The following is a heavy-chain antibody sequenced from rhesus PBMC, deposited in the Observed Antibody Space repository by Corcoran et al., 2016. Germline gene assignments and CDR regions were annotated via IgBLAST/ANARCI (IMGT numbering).Heavy chain of an antibody. V-gene: IGHV2-174*01. J-gene: IGHJ4*01. CDR1: GFSLTTSGMG. Sequence: QVTLKESGPALVKPTQTLTLTCTFSGFSLTTSGMGVGWIRQPPGKALEWLALIYWDDDKRYSTSLKSRLTISKDTSKNQVVLTVTNMDPVDTATYYCARYNWNYGYFDYWGQGVLVTVSS. CDR3: ARYNWNYGYFDY. D-gene: IGHD1-26*01. CDR2: IYWDDDK.